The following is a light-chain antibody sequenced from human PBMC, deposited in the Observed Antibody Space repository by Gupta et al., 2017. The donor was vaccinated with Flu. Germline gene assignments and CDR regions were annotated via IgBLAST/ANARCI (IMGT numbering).Light chain of an antibody. J-gene: IGLJ3*02. Sequence: QSALTQPAHVSGPPGQSISISCTGTSSDVGSYNLVSWYQQHPGKAPKLMIYEGSKRPSGVSNRFSGSKSGNTASLTISGLQAEDEADYYCCSYAGSRVFGGGTKLTVL. CDR1: SSDVGSYNL. CDR2: EGS. V-gene: IGLV2-23*01. CDR3: CSYAGSRV.